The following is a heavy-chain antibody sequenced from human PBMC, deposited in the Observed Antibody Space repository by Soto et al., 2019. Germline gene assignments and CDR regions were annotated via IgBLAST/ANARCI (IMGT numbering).Heavy chain of an antibody. V-gene: IGHV1-3*05. D-gene: IGHD2-21*02. J-gene: IGHJ4*02. CDR1: GYTFTTYA. CDR3: ARSIVVVPALDS. CDR2: INAGNGNT. Sequence: QVQLVQSGAEEKKPGASVKVSCKASGYTFTTYAMHWVRQAPGQRLEWMGWINAGNGNTKYSQKFQGRVTITRDTYASTAYMALRRLRSEDTAVYYCARSIVVVPALDSWGQGTLVTVSS.